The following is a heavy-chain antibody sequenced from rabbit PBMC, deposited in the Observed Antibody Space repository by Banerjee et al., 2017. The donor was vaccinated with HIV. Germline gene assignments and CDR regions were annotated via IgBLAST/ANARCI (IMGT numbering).Heavy chain of an antibody. CDR3: ARVGYAGYAYSSGMGL. D-gene: IGHD6-1*01. J-gene: IGHJ3*01. Sequence: ESGGGLVKPGASLTLPCTASGFTISSYSISWVRQAPGKGLEYIGWIDTGSTTYYASWLNGRFTISKTSTAVTLQMTSLTAADTATYFCARVGYAGYAYSSGMGLWGQGTLVTVS. CDR1: GFTISSYS. V-gene: IGHV1S17*01. CDR2: IDTGSTT.